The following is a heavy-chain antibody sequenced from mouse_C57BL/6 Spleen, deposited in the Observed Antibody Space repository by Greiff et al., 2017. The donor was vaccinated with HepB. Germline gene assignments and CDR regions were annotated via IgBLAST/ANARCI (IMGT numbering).Heavy chain of an antibody. CDR3: ARSDSNPFDY. V-gene: IGHV1-52*01. J-gene: IGHJ2*01. CDR1: GYTFTSYW. D-gene: IGHD2-5*01. CDR2: IDPSDSET. Sequence: QVQLQQPGAELVRPGSSVKLSCKASGYTFTSYWMHWVKQRPIQGLEWIGNIDPSDSETHYNQKFKDKATLTVDKSSSTAYMQLSSLSSEDSAVYYCARSDSNPFDYWGQGTTLTVSS.